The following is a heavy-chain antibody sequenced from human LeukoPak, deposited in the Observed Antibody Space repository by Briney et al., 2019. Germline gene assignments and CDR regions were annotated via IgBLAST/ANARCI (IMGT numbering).Heavy chain of an antibody. CDR3: AVAAAGTAHDAFDI. CDR1: GYTFTSYA. Sequence: ASVKVSCKASGYTFTSYAMHWVRQAPGQRLEWMGWINAGNGNTKSSQKFQGRVTITRETSASTAYMELSSLRSEDTAVYYCAVAAAGTAHDAFDIWGPGTMVTVSS. CDR2: INAGNGNT. V-gene: IGHV1-3*01. D-gene: IGHD6-13*01. J-gene: IGHJ3*02.